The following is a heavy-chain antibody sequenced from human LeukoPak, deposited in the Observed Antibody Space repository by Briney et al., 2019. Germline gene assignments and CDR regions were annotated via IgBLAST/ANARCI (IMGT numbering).Heavy chain of an antibody. J-gene: IGHJ6*03. CDR3: AAHPRGGYPSYYYYYYMDV. CDR2: ISGSGGST. V-gene: IGHV3-23*01. Sequence: GGSLRLSCAASGFTFSSYAMSWVRQAPGKGLEWVSAISGSGGSTYYADSVKGRFTISRDNAKNTLYLQMNSLRAEDTAVYYCAAHPRGGYPSYYYYYYMDVWGKGTTVTVSS. D-gene: IGHD3-10*01. CDR1: GFTFSSYA.